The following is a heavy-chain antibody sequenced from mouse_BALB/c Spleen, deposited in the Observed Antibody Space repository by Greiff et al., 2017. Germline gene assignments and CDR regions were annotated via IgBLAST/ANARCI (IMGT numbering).Heavy chain of an antibody. CDR3: TREYDYYAMDY. J-gene: IGHJ4*01. Sequence: EVKLMESGGGLVKPGGSLKLSCAASGFTFSSYTMSWVRQTPEKRLEWVATISSGGSYTYYPDSVKGRFTISRDNAKNTLYLQMSSLKSEDTAMYYCTREYDYYAMDYWGQGTSVTVSS. CDR2: ISSGGSYT. V-gene: IGHV5-6-4*01. CDR1: GFTFSSYT.